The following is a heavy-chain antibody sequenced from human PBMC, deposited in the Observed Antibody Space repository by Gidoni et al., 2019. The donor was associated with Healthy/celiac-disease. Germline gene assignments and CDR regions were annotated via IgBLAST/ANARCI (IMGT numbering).Heavy chain of an antibody. CDR2: IIPFLGIA. CDR1: GGNFSRYT. J-gene: IGHJ6*02. CDR3: ARDAEGYYYGMDV. V-gene: IGHV1-69*08. Sequence: QVQLVQSGAEVKKPGSSVKVSCKAAGGNFSRYTISWVRQAPGQGLEWMGRIIPFLGIANYAQKFQGRVTITADKSTSTAYMELSSLRSEDTAVYYCARDAEGYYYGMDVWGQGTTVTVSS.